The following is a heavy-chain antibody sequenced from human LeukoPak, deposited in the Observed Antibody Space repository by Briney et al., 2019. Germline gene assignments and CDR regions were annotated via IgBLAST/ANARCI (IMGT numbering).Heavy chain of an antibody. CDR3: ARASYYDFWSGYYSFYMDV. CDR1: GYTFTSYD. CDR2: MNPNSGNT. Sequence: ASVEVSCKASGYTFTSYDINWVRQATGQGLEWMGWMNPNSGNTGYAQKFQGRVTMTRNTSISTAYMELSSLRSEDTAVYYCARASYYDFWSGYYSFYMDVWGKGTTVTVSS. V-gene: IGHV1-8*01. J-gene: IGHJ6*03. D-gene: IGHD3-3*01.